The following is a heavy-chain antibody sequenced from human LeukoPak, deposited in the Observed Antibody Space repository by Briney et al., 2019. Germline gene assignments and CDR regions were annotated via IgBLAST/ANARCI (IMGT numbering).Heavy chain of an antibody. D-gene: IGHD3-10*01. J-gene: IGHJ4*02. Sequence: GRSLRLSCAASGFTFDDYAMHWVRHAPGKGLEWVSGISWNSGSIGYADSVKGRFTISRDNAKNSLYLQMNSLRAEDTAVYYCARASYYYGSGSYEMSPSTSTFDYWGQGTLVTVSS. CDR2: ISWNSGSI. V-gene: IGHV3-9*01. CDR3: ARASYYYGSGSYEMSPSTSTFDY. CDR1: GFTFDDYA.